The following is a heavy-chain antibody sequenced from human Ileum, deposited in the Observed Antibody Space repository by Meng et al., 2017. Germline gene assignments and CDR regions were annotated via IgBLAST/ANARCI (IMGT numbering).Heavy chain of an antibody. Sequence: QVQLVASGAGVEKPGASVKVSCKASGYTFTTSYAHWVRQAPGQGLEWMGVINAGSGDTGYAQKFQGRLTMTRDTSTSTLYMELSSLRSEDTAVYYCAKDSHGYGDGCHWGQGTLVTVSS. CDR2: INAGSGDT. J-gene: IGHJ4*02. CDR1: GYTFTTSY. V-gene: IGHV1-46*01. D-gene: IGHD4-17*01. CDR3: AKDSHGYGDGCH.